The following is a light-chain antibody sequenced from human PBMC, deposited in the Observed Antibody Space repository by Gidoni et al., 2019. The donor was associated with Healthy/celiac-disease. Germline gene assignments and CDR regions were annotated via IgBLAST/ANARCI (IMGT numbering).Light chain of an antibody. V-gene: IGKV3-11*01. CDR1: QSVSSY. CDR3: QQRSKSLT. CDR2: DAS. J-gene: IGKJ3*01. Sequence: EIVLTQSPATLSLSPGERATLSCRASQSVSSYLAWYQPKPGQAPRLLIYDASNRATGIPARFSGSGSGTDFTLTISSLEPEDFAVYYCQQRSKSLTFGPGTKVDIK.